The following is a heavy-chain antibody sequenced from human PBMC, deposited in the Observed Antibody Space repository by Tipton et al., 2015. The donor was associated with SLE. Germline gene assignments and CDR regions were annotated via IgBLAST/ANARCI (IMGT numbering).Heavy chain of an antibody. J-gene: IGHJ6*02. CDR1: GGSISSYY. CDR3: ARDGYSYGYGMDV. CDR2: IYTSGST. D-gene: IGHD5-18*01. Sequence: TLSLTCTVSGGSISSYYWSWIRQPAGKGLEWIGRIYTSGSTNYNPSLKSRVTISVDTSKNQFSLKLSSVTAADTAVYYCARDGYSYGYGMDVWAKGPRSPSP. V-gene: IGHV4-4*07.